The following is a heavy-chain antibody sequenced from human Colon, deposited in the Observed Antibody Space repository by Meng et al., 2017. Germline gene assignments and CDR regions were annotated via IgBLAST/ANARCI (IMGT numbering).Heavy chain of an antibody. CDR3: ARERGRNQDY. CDR1: GYTFTGYY. Sequence: ASVKVSCKASGYTFTGYYMQWVRQVPGQGLEWMGWINLNNGGTNYAQKFQGRVTLTRDTSTSTADMELSRLTSDDTAIYYCARERGRNQDYWGQGTLVTVSS. V-gene: IGHV1-2*02. D-gene: IGHD2-15*01. J-gene: IGHJ4*02. CDR2: INLNNGGT.